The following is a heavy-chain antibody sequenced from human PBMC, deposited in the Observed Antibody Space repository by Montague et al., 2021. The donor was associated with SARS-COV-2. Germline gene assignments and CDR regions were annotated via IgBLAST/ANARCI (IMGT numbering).Heavy chain of an antibody. CDR2: ITHSGST. V-gene: IGHV4-39*07. CDR1: GGSISSSSYY. D-gene: IGHD3-3*01. Sequence: SETLSLTCTVSGGSISSSSYYWSWIRQSPGKVLEWIGEITHSGSTNHNPSLQSRVTISVDKSKKQVSLELRSLTAADTAVYYCARGADYDFWSGFLRYEWVGPWGQGTPVIVSS. J-gene: IGHJ5*02. CDR3: ARGADYDFWSGFLRYEWVGP.